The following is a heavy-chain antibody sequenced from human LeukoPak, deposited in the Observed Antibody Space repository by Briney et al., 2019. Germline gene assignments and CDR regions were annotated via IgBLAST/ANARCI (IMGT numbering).Heavy chain of an antibody. CDR1: GFTFSSYS. V-gene: IGHV3-7*01. D-gene: IGHD3-22*01. Sequence: PGGSLRLSCAASGFTFSSYSMNWVRQAPGKGLEWVANIQQEGNEKYYVDSVKGRFTISRDNAKNSLFLQMNNLRAEDTAVYYCARPRYYYVRSGLLGLEYWGQGTLVTVSS. CDR2: IQQEGNEK. CDR3: ARPRYYYVRSGLLGLEY. J-gene: IGHJ4*02.